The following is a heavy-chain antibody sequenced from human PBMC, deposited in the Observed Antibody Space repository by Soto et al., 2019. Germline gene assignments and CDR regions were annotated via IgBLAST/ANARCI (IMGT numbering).Heavy chain of an antibody. CDR2: SNPNSGGT. CDR1: GYTFTGYY. D-gene: IGHD2-2*01. V-gene: IGHV1-2*02. Sequence: QVQLVQSGAEVKKPGASVQVSCKASGYTFTGYYMHWVRQAPGQGLEWMGWSNPNSGGTNYAQKFQGRVTMPRDTPMATGYLELSRRRADGTAVYCCTRMGPRDDIVVVPGPPYWYSDLWGRGPMIT. CDR3: TRMGPRDDIVVVPGPPYWYSDL. J-gene: IGHJ2*01.